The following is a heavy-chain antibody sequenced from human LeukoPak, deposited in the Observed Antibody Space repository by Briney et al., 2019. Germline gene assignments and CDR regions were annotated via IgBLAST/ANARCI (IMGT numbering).Heavy chain of an antibody. CDR1: GGSFSGYY. Sequence: ASETLSLTCAVYGGSFSGYYWSWIRQPPGKGLEWIGEINHSGSTNYNPSLKSRVTISVDTSKNQFSLKLSSVTAADTAVYYCARALYYYDTGGRGSRALDYWGQGTLVTASS. CDR3: ARALYYYDTGGRGSRALDY. J-gene: IGHJ4*02. V-gene: IGHV4-34*01. D-gene: IGHD3-22*01. CDR2: INHSGST.